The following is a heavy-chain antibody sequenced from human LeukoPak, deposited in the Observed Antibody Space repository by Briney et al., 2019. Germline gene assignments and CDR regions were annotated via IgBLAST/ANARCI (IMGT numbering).Heavy chain of an antibody. D-gene: IGHD6-13*01. CDR1: GDSITNYY. CDR2: IYTSGST. V-gene: IGHV4-4*07. CDR3: AREGQQLVRGAFDI. J-gene: IGHJ3*02. Sequence: SETLSLTCTVSGDSITNYYWSWIRQPAGKGLEWIGRIYTSGSTNYNPSLKSRVTISVDTSKNQFSLKLSSVTAADTAVYYCAREGQQLVRGAFDIWGQGTMVTVSS.